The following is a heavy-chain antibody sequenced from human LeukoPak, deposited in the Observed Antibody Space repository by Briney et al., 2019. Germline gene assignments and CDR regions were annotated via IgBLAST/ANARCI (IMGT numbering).Heavy chain of an antibody. D-gene: IGHD1-26*01. CDR2: INNVGSHT. CDR1: GFTLSSSA. V-gene: IGHV3-21*01. CDR3: SRDPTYYLRYGYFDY. Sequence: GGSLRLSCAASGFTLSSSAMNWVRQAPGKGLEWVSSINNVGSHTYYAGSVKGRFTISRDNTKNSLYLQMNSLRAEDTAVYYCSRDPTYYLRYGYFDYWGQGALVTVSS. J-gene: IGHJ4*02.